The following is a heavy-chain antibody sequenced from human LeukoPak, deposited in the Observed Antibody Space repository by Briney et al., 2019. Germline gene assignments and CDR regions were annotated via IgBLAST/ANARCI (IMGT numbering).Heavy chain of an antibody. Sequence: GGSLRLSCVASGFSFSDHWMNWFRQAPGKGLEWVGRIRNKANSYTTEYVASVKGRFTISRDDSKNSLSLQMNGLKTEDTAMYYCASNVDSGVDVWGQGKMVTVSS. J-gene: IGHJ3*01. D-gene: IGHD5-12*01. CDR3: ASNVDSGVDV. CDR1: GFSFSDHW. V-gene: IGHV3-72*01. CDR2: IRNKANSYTT.